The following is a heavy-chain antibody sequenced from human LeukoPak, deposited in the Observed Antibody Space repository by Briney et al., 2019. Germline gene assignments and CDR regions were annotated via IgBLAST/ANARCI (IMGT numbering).Heavy chain of an antibody. Sequence: GGSLRLSCAASGFTFSSSWMNWVRQVPGKGLEWVANINQDGSEKNYVDSVKDRFTISRDNAKMSLYLQMNSLRAEDTAVYYCAKGGFDYWGQGTLVTVSS. V-gene: IGHV3-7*01. CDR1: GFTFSSSW. J-gene: IGHJ4*02. CDR2: INQDGSEK. CDR3: AKGGFDY.